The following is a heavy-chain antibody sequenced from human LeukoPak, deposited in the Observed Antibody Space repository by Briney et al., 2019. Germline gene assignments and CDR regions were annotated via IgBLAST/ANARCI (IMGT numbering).Heavy chain of an antibody. V-gene: IGHV4-59*10. Sequence: SETLSLTCAVYGGSFSGYYWSWIRQPAGKGLEWIGRIYTSGSTNYNPSLKGRVTISVDTSKNQFSLKLSSVTAADTAVYYCASDRIEVDAFDIWGQGTMVTVSS. CDR3: ASDRIEVDAFDI. CDR2: IYTSGST. D-gene: IGHD2-15*01. CDR1: GGSFSGYY. J-gene: IGHJ3*02.